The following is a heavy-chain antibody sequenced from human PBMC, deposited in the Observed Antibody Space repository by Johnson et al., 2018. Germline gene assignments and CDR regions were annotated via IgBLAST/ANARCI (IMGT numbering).Heavy chain of an antibody. D-gene: IGHD6-6*01. J-gene: IGHJ6*03. CDR3: ARGVRRAARPRDSYYYMDV. CDR1: AGSIRSDY. V-gene: IGHV4-59*01. CDR2: ISHSGST. Sequence: QVQLVQSGPGVVKPSETLSLTCTVSAGSIRSDYWNWIRQAPGKRLEWIGYISHSGSTSYNPSLRSRVTILADTSKNQFSLNLNSVTAADTAVYYCARGVRRAARPRDSYYYMDVWGKGTTVIVSS.